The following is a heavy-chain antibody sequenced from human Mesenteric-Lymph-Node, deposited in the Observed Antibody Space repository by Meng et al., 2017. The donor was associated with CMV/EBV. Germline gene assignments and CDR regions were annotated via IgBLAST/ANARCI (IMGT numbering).Heavy chain of an antibody. CDR3: ARFGAAAGLPFDY. J-gene: IGHJ4*02. D-gene: IGHD6-13*01. CDR2: IYSGGSVT. CDR1: GFTFSSYA. V-gene: IGHV3-23*03. Sequence: GGSLRLSCAASGFTFSSYAMSWVRQAPGKGLEWVSVIYSGGSVTYYGGSVKGRFTISRDNSENTLSLQMNSLRAEDTALYYCARFGAAAGLPFDYWGQGTLVTVSS.